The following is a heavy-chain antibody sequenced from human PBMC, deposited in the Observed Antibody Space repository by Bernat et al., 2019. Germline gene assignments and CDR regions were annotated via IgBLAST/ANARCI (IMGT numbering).Heavy chain of an antibody. J-gene: IGHJ4*02. Sequence: QVQLVQSGAEVKKPGASVKVSCKASGYTFTSYDINWVRQAPGQRLEWMGWINAGNGNTKYSQKFQGRVTITRDTSASTAYMELSSLRSEDTAVYYCARAMREYSSSAHFDYWGQGTLVTVSS. V-gene: IGHV1-3*01. CDR1: GYTFTSYD. CDR2: INAGNGNT. CDR3: ARAMREYSSSAHFDY. D-gene: IGHD6-6*01.